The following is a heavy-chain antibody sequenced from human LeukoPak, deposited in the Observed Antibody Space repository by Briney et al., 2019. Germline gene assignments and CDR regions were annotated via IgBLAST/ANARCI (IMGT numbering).Heavy chain of an antibody. CDR2: INPNSGGT. J-gene: IGHJ3*02. Sequence: ASVKVSCKASGYTFTGYYMHWVRQAPGQGLEWMGWINPNSGGTNYAQKFQGRVTMTRNTSISTAYMELSSLRSEDTAVYYCARSSGYDPTYDAFDIWGQGTMVTVSS. D-gene: IGHD5-12*01. CDR3: ARSSGYDPTYDAFDI. CDR1: GYTFTGYY. V-gene: IGHV1-2*02.